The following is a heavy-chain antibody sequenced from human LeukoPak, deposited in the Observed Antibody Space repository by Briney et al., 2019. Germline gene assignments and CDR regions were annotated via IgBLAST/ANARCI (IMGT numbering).Heavy chain of an antibody. J-gene: IGHJ4*02. CDR3: ARVSKSANPGG. D-gene: IGHD4/OR15-4a*01. Sequence: ASVKVSCKASGYTFTGYYMHWVRQAPGQGLEWMGWINPNNGGTSYAQKFQGRVTMTRDTSINTAYMELSSLGSDDTAVYFCARVSKSANPGGWGQGTLVTVSS. CDR1: GYTFTGYY. CDR2: INPNNGGT. V-gene: IGHV1-2*02.